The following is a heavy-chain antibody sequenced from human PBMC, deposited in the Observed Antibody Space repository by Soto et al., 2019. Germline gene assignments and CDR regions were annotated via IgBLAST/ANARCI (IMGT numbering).Heavy chain of an antibody. D-gene: IGHD3-10*01. Sequence: EVQLLESGGGLVQPGGSLRLSCGVSGLTFNDFEMNWVRQAPGKGLEWLAYIDGSGTTKKYADSVRGRFTLSRDNPNNSLFLQMSTLSAADTAIYYCARGFGRFNYWGQGTLVSVSS. V-gene: IGHV3-48*03. CDR2: IDGSGTTK. CDR1: GLTFNDFE. J-gene: IGHJ4*02. CDR3: ARGFGRFNY.